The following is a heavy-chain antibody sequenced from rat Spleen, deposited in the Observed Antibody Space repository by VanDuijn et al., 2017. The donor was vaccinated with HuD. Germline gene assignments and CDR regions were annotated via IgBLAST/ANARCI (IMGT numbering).Heavy chain of an antibody. CDR1: GFTFSNYG. CDR3: VRFVFRYDRGWFAY. J-gene: IGHJ3*01. Sequence: EVQLVESDGGLVQPGRSLKLSCTASGFTFSNYGMAWVRQAPTKGLEWVATIRYDGSRTYYRDSVKGRFTISRDNAKSTLYLQMDSLRSEDTATYYCVRFVFRYDRGWFAYWGQGTLVTVSS. V-gene: IGHV5-29*01. D-gene: IGHD2-1*01. CDR2: IRYDGSRT.